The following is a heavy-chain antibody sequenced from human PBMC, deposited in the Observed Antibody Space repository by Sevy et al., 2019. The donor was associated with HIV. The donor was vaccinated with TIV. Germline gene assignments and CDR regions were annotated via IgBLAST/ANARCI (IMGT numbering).Heavy chain of an antibody. CDR1: GFTFSDYN. Sequence: GGSLRLSCAASGFTFSDYNMNWVRQAPGKGLEWVSSISSISNYIYYADSVKGRFTISRDNAKNSVYLQMNSLRAEDTAVYYCARETSSFGEGIYYGMDVWGQGTTVTVS. CDR3: ARETSSFGEGIYYGMDV. V-gene: IGHV3-21*01. J-gene: IGHJ6*02. CDR2: ISSISNYI. D-gene: IGHD3-10*01.